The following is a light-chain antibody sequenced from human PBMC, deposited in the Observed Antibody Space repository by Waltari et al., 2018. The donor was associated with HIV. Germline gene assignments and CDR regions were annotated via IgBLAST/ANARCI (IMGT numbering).Light chain of an antibody. J-gene: IGLJ1*01. CDR2: EVS. V-gene: IGLV2-14*01. Sequence: QSALIQPASVSGSPGQSITISCTGTSRDVGAFNFVSWYQQPPGKAPKLMIYEVSNRPSGVSDRFSGSKSGNTASLTISRLQAEDEADYYCKSHTTSSTRVFGTGTRVSVL. CDR1: SRDVGAFNF. CDR3: KSHTTSSTRV.